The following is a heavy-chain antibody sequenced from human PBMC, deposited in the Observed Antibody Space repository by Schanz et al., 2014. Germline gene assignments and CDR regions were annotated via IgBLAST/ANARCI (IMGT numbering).Heavy chain of an antibody. CDR2: INPDGSGK. CDR3: ARAGCINGACKYGMDV. D-gene: IGHD2-8*01. CDR1: GFTFSSYT. Sequence: EVQLVESGGGLVKPGDSLRLSCAASGFTFSSYTMKWVRQAPGKGLESVAKINPDGSGKYYVVSVEGRFTISRDNAKKSLDLHMNSLTAEDTAVYYCARAGCINGACKYGMDVWGQGTTVTVSS. V-gene: IGHV3-7*01. J-gene: IGHJ6*02.